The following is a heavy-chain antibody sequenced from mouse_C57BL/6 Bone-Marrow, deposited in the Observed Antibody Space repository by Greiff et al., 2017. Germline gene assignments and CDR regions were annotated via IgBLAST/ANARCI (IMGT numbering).Heavy chain of an antibody. CDR2: IRSKSSNYAT. Sequence: EVHLVESGGGLVQPKGSLKLSCAASGFTFNTYAMHWVRQAPGKGLEWVARIRSKSSNYATYYVDSGKDRFTISRDDSQSMLYLQMNNLKNEDTAMYYCVSMVTTSWFAYWGQGTLVTVSA. CDR3: VSMVTTSWFAY. J-gene: IGHJ3*01. V-gene: IGHV10-3*01. D-gene: IGHD2-2*01. CDR1: GFTFNTYA.